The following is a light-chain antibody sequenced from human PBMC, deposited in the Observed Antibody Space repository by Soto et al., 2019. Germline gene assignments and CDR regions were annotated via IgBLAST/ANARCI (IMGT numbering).Light chain of an antibody. CDR1: ESVSYSY. CDR2: DAS. V-gene: IGKV3D-20*01. CDR3: QQYGSSPIT. J-gene: IGKJ5*01. Sequence: EIVLTQSPATMSLSPGERATLSCVAGESVSYSYGAWYQLEGGLAPRLLIHDASTRASGIPDRFSGSKSGTDFTLTIRGLEPEDAAVYYCQQYGSSPITFGQGTRLEI.